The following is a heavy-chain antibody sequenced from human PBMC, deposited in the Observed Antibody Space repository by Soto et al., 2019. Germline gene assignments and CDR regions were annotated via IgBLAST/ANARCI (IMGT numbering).Heavy chain of an antibody. J-gene: IGHJ5*02. CDR3: AKAPDYGDFVNWFDP. V-gene: IGHV3-23*01. D-gene: IGHD4-17*01. Sequence: PGGSLRLSCAASGFTFSGFGMNWVRQAPGKGLEWVSAMSGRGGRTYYAGSVKGRFTISRDNSKNTMYLQMNSLRAEDTAVYYCAKAPDYGDFVNWFDPWGQGTLVTVSS. CDR1: GFTFSGFG. CDR2: MSGRGGRT.